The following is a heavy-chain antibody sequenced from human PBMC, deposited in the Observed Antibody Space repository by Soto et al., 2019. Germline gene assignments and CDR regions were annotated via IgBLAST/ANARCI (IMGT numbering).Heavy chain of an antibody. CDR3: ASLSAPVDY. J-gene: IGHJ4*02. V-gene: IGHV3-74*01. Sequence: GGSLRLSCAASGLIGYWMHWVRQAPGKGLEWVSEINSDGSITAYADSAKGRFTISRDNAKVYLRLNSLRAEDTAVYYCASLSAPVDYWGQGTLVTVSS. D-gene: IGHD6-13*01. CDR2: INSDGSIT. CDR1: GLIGYW.